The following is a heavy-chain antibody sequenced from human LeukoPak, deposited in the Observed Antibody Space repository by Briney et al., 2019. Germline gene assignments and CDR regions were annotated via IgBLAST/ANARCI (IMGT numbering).Heavy chain of an antibody. V-gene: IGHV4-61*10. CDR2: IYYSGST. J-gene: IGHJ6*03. CDR3: ARGGFPVPPYDFWSGYYSQRLHYYYYMDV. D-gene: IGHD3-3*01. CDR1: GGSISSGSYY. Sequence: SETLSLTCTVSGGSISSGSYYWSWIRQPAGKGLEWIGYIYYSGSTNYNPSLKSRVTISVDTSKNQFSLKLSSVTAADTAVYYCARGGFPVPPYDFWSGYYSQRLHYYYYMDVWGKGTTVTVSS.